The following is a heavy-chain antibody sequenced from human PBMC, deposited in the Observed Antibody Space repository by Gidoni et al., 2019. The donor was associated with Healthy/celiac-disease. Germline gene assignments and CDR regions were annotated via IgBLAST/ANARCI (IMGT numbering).Heavy chain of an antibody. CDR1: GFTFSSYG. Sequence: QVQLVESGGGVVQPGRSLRLSCADSGFTFSSYGMHWVRQAPGKGLEWVAVISYDGSNKYYADSVKGRFTISRDNSKNTLYLQMNSLRAEDTAVYYCARGYCSGGSCYPIGRRLDFDYWGQGTLVTVSS. V-gene: IGHV3-30*03. CDR2: ISYDGSNK. D-gene: IGHD2-15*01. CDR3: ARGYCSGGSCYPIGRRLDFDY. J-gene: IGHJ4*02.